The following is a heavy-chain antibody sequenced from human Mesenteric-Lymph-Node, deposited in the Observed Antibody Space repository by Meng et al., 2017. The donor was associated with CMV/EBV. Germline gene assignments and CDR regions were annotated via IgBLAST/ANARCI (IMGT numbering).Heavy chain of an antibody. Sequence: GESLKISCAASEFTFSSYEMNWVRQAPGKGLEWVSYISGGGSSVSYADSVKGRFTISRDNAKNSLYLQMDSLRVDDTAVYYCARRPKVRGLDVWGQGTTVTV. CDR3: ARRPKVRGLDV. V-gene: IGHV3-48*03. D-gene: IGHD1-1*01. CDR1: EFTFSSYE. CDR2: ISGGGSSV. J-gene: IGHJ6*02.